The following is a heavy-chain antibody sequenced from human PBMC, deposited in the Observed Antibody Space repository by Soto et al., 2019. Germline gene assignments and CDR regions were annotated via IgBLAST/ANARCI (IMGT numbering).Heavy chain of an antibody. CDR3: AKVGRIVVLPAAVSAIDY. CDR1: GFTFSSYV. D-gene: IGHD2-2*01. J-gene: IGHJ4*02. CDR2: ISGSGGST. V-gene: IGHV3-23*01. Sequence: HPWGSLRLSCAASGFTFSSYVMSWVRQAPGKGLEWVSAISGSGGSTYYADSVKGRFTISRDNSKNTLYLQMNSLRAEDTAVYYCAKVGRIVVLPAAVSAIDYWGQGTLVTVSS.